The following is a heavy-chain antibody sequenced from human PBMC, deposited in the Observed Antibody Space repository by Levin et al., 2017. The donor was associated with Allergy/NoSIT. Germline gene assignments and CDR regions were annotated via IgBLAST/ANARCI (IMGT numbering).Heavy chain of an antibody. CDR3: ARGDIVVVPAAMPAKNWFDP. Sequence: LSLTCAASGFTFSSSAMHWVRQAPGKGLEWVAVISYDGSNKYYADSVKGRFTISRDNSKNTLYLQMNSLRAEDTAVYYCARGDIVVVPAAMPAKNWFDPWGQGTLVTVSS. V-gene: IGHV3-30-3*01. J-gene: IGHJ5*02. CDR2: ISYDGSNK. D-gene: IGHD2-2*01. CDR1: GFTFSSSA.